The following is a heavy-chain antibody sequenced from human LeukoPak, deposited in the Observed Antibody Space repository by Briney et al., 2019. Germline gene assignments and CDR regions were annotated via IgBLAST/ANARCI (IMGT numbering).Heavy chain of an antibody. Sequence: ASVKVSCKASGYIFTSYDINWVRQATGQGLEWVGWMNSNSGNTGYGQKFQGRVTLTRDTAISTAYMELTSLRSDDTAVYYCARVISNGWYGSLSLEAEYFQHWGQGTLVTVSS. CDR3: ARVISNGWYGSLSLEAEYFQH. J-gene: IGHJ1*01. D-gene: IGHD6-19*01. CDR2: MNSNSGNT. V-gene: IGHV1-8*01. CDR1: GYIFTSYD.